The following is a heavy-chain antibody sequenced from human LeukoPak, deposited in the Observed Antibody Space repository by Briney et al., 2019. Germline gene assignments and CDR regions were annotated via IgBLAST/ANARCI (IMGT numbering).Heavy chain of an antibody. CDR1: GFTFSSYG. CDR3: AKGFSFSGSFNWFDP. Sequence: PGGSLRLSCAASGFTFSSYGMHWVRQAPGKGLEWVAVISYDGSNKYYADSVKGRFTISRDNSKNTLYLQMNSLRAEDTAVYYCAKGFSFSGSFNWFDPWGQGTLVTASS. V-gene: IGHV3-30*18. J-gene: IGHJ5*02. CDR2: ISYDGSNK. D-gene: IGHD2/OR15-2a*01.